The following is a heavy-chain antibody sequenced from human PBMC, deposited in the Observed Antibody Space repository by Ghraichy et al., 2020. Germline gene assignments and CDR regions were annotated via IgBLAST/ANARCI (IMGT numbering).Heavy chain of an antibody. V-gene: IGHV3-23*01. CDR2: ISGGGGTT. CDR1: GFTFSTYA. D-gene: IGHD1-26*01. J-gene: IGHJ4*02. CDR3: AKARSSVGATYYFDY. Sequence: GESLNISCAASGFTFSTYAMSWVRQAPGKGLEWVSVISGGGGTTYYADSVKGRFTISRDNSKNTLYLQMNSLRAEDTAVYYCAKARSSVGATYYFDYWGQGTLVTVSS.